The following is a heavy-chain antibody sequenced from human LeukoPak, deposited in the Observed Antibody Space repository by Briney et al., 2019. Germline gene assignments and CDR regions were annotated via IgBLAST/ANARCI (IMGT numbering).Heavy chain of an antibody. V-gene: IGHV4-34*01. CDR3: ARRGAKVTAREYYFDY. D-gene: IGHD2-21*02. J-gene: IGHJ4*02. Sequence: SETLSLTCAVYGGSFSGYYWCWIRQPPGKGLEWIGEINHSGSTNYNPSLKSRVTISVDTSKNQFSLKLSSVTAADTAVYYCARRGAKVTAREYYFDYWGQGTLVTVSS. CDR2: INHSGST. CDR1: GGSFSGYY.